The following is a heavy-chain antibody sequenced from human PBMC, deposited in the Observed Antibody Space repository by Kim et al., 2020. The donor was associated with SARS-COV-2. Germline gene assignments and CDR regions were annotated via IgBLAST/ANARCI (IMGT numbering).Heavy chain of an antibody. D-gene: IGHD1-7*01. CDR1: GFTFSSYS. Sequence: GGSLRLSCAASGFTFSSYSMNWVRQAPGKGLEWVSYISSSSSTIYYADSVKGRFTISRDNAKNSLYLQMNSLRDEDTAVYYCARRGDYWNSYYFDYWGQGTLVTVSS. CDR3: ARRGDYWNSYYFDY. V-gene: IGHV3-48*02. CDR2: ISSSSSTI. J-gene: IGHJ4*02.